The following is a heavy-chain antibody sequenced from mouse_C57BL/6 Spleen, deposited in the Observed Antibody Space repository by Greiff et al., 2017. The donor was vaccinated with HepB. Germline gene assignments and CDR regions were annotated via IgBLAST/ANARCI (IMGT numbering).Heavy chain of an antibody. CDR3: AKEVYYGNSDY. V-gene: IGHV1S56*01. J-gene: IGHJ2*01. D-gene: IGHD2-1*01. Sequence: QVQLKESGPELVKPGASVKLSCKASGYTFTSYDINWVKQRPGQGLEWIGWIYPGDGDTNYNGKFKGKATLTADKSSSTAYMQLSSLTSEDSAVYFCAKEVYYGNSDYWGQGTTLTVSS. CDR2: IYPGDGDT. CDR1: GYTFTSYD.